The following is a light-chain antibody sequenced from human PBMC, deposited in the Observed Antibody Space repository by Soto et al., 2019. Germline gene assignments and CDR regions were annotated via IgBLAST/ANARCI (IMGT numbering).Light chain of an antibody. J-gene: IGKJ4*01. V-gene: IGKV1-39*01. CDR1: QSISTY. Sequence: DIQMTQSPSSLSASVGNRVAITCRASQSISTYLNWYEKKPGKAPNLLIYAASSLQSGVPSRFSGSGSGTDFTLTISSLQPEDFATYYCQQSYSTPRLTFGGGTKVDIK. CDR3: QQSYSTPRLT. CDR2: AAS.